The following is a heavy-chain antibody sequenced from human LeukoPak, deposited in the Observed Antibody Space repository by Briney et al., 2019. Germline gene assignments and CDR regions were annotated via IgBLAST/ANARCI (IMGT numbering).Heavy chain of an antibody. CDR1: GGSFSGYY. D-gene: IGHD6-19*01. Sequence: SETLSLTCAVYGGSFSGYYWSWIRQPPGKGLEWVGEINHSGSTNYNPSLKSRVTISVDTSKNQFSLKLSSVTAADTAVYYCARGVWAQWLAFGYFQHWGQGTLVTVSS. J-gene: IGHJ1*01. V-gene: IGHV4-34*01. CDR2: INHSGST. CDR3: ARGVWAQWLAFGYFQH.